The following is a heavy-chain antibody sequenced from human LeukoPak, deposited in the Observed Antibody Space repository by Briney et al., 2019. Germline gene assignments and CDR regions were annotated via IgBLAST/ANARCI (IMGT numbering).Heavy chain of an antibody. Sequence: GGSLRLSCAASGFTFSSYSMSWVRQAPGKGLEWVSAISTDAGETHYADSVKGRFTISRDNSKNTVSLQMSSLRAEDTALYYCAKGSGNGYGSGPFDCWGQGTLVTVSS. D-gene: IGHD3-10*01. J-gene: IGHJ4*02. CDR1: GFTFSSYS. CDR3: AKGSGNGYGSGPFDC. V-gene: IGHV3-23*01. CDR2: ISTDAGET.